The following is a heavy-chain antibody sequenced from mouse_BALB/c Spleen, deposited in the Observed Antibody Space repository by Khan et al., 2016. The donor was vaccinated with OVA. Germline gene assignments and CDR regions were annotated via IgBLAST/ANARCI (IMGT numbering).Heavy chain of an antibody. CDR1: GYSITTGYS. J-gene: IGHJ2*01. CDR3: ARTARLKY. V-gene: IGHV3-1*02. CDR2: ISNSSSS. D-gene: IGHD1-2*01. Sequence: EVQLLESGPGLVKPTQSLSLTCTVTGYSITTGYSWNWIRQFPGNKLEWMGYISNSSSSNYNPSLKSRISITRDTSKNQFFLQLNSVTTVDTATYYWARTARLKYWGQGTTLSVSS.